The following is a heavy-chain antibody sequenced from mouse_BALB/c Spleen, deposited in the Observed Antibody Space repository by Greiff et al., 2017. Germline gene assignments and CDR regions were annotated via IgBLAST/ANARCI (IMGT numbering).Heavy chain of an antibody. CDR2: IFPGTGTT. V-gene: IGHV1S132*01. D-gene: IGHD2-2*01. Sequence: QVQLQQSGAELVKPGASVKLSCKTSGYTFTSYWIQWVKQRPGQGLGWIGEIFPGTGTTYYNEKFKGKATLTIDTSSSTAYMQLSSLTSEDSAVYFWARGGGYDGEFAYWGQGTLVTVSA. CDR3: ARGGGYDGEFAY. J-gene: IGHJ3*01. CDR1: GYTFTSYW.